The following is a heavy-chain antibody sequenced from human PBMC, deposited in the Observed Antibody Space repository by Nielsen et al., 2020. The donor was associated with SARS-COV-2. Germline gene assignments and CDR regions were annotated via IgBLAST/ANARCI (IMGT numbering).Heavy chain of an antibody. V-gene: IGHV3-30-3*01. D-gene: IGHD2-15*01. CDR1: GFTFSSYA. CDR3: ARGGGNGIYFDY. J-gene: IGHJ4*02. CDR2: ISYDGSNK. Sequence: GGSLRLSCAASGFTFSSYAMHWVRQAPGKGLEWVAVISYDGSNKYYADSVKGRFTISRDNSKNTLYLQMNSLRAEDTAVYYCARGGGNGIYFDYWGQGTWSPSPQ.